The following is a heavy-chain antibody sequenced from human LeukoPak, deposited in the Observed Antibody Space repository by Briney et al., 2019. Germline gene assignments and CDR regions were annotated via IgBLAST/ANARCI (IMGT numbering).Heavy chain of an antibody. J-gene: IGHJ4*02. CDR3: ARSPGYSREIDY. CDR1: GFTFSSYA. D-gene: IGHD6-13*01. CDR2: ISGSGGST. V-gene: IGHV3-23*01. Sequence: GGSLRLSCAASGFTFSSYAMSWVRQAPGKGLEWVSAISGSGGSTYYADSVKGRFTISRDNAKNSLYLQMNSLRAEDTAVYYCARSPGYSREIDYWGQGTLVTVSS.